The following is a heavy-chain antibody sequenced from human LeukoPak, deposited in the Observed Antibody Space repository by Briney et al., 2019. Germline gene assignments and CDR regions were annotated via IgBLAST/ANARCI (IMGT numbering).Heavy chain of an antibody. CDR1: GFTFSSYA. V-gene: IGHV3-23*01. CDR2: ISGSGGST. CDR3: AKPSYYDFWSGSDY. J-gene: IGHJ4*02. D-gene: IGHD3-3*01. Sequence: GGSLRLSCAASGFTFSSYAMSWVRQAPGKGLEWVSAISGSGGSTYYADSVKGRFTISRDNSRNTLYLQMNSLRAEDTAVYYCAKPSYYDFWSGSDYWGQGTLVTVSS.